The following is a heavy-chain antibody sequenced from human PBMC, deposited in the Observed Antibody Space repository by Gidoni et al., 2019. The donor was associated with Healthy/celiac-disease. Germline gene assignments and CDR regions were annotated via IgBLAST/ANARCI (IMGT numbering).Heavy chain of an antibody. CDR3: ARDRITIFGVVIIPYGMDV. Sequence: QVQLQESGPGLVKPSQTLSLTCTVSCGSLSSGGYYWSWIRQHPGKGLEWIGYIYYSGSTYYNPSLKSRVTISVDTSKNQFSLKLSSVTAADTAVYYCARDRITIFGVVIIPYGMDVWGQGTTVTVSS. V-gene: IGHV4-31*03. J-gene: IGHJ6*02. CDR1: CGSLSSGGYY. D-gene: IGHD3-3*01. CDR2: IYYSGST.